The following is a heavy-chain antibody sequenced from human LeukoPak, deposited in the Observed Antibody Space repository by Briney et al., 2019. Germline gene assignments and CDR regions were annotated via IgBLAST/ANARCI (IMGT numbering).Heavy chain of an antibody. CDR1: GYSFTSYW. J-gene: IGHJ4*02. Sequence: GESLKISCKGFGYSFTSYWIGWVRQMPGKGLEWMGIIYPGDSDTRYSPSFQGQVTISADKSISTAYLQWSSLKASDTAMYYCARRITMVRGVTRQYYFDYWGQGTLVTVSS. D-gene: IGHD3-10*01. V-gene: IGHV5-51*01. CDR3: ARRITMVRGVTRQYYFDY. CDR2: IYPGDSDT.